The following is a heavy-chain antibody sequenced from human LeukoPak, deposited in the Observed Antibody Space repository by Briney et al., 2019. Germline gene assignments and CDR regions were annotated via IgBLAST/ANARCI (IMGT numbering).Heavy chain of an antibody. CDR1: GFTVSSNY. CDR3: ATTYCSGGSCYSDRYGMDV. V-gene: IGHV3-53*04. D-gene: IGHD2-15*01. Sequence: GGSLRLSCAASGFTVSSNYMSRVRQAPGKGLEWVSVICSGGSTYYADSVKGRFTISRHNSKNTLYLQMNSLRAEDTAVYYCATTYCSGGSCYSDRYGMDVWGQGTTVTVSS. J-gene: IGHJ6*02. CDR2: ICSGGST.